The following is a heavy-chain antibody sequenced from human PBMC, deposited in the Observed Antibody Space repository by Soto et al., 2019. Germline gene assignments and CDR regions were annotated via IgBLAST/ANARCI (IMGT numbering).Heavy chain of an antibody. J-gene: IGHJ5*02. Sequence: SETLSLTRTVSGGSISSYYWSWIRQPPGKGLEWIGYIYYSGSTNYNPSLKSRVTISVDTSKNQFSLKLSSVTAADTAVYYCARDAPATVRGVDNWFDPWGQGTLVTVSS. CDR2: IYYSGST. V-gene: IGHV4-59*01. CDR3: ARDAPATVRGVDNWFDP. CDR1: GGSISSYY. D-gene: IGHD3-10*02.